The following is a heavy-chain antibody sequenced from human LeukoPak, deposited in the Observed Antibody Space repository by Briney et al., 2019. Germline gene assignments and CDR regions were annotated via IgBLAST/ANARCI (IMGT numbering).Heavy chain of an antibody. V-gene: IGHV4-59*08. CDR1: GGSISSYY. CDR3: AGLHYGDYPGY. CDR2: IYYSGST. D-gene: IGHD4-17*01. J-gene: IGHJ4*02. Sequence: PSETLSLTCTVSGGSISSYYWSWIRQPPGKGLEWIGYIYYSGSTNYNPSLKSRVTISVDTSKNQFSLKLSSVTAADTAVYYCAGLHYGDYPGYWGQGTLVTVSS.